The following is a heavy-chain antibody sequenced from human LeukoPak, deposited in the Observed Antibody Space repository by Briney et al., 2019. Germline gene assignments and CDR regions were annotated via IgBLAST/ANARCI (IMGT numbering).Heavy chain of an antibody. D-gene: IGHD3-22*01. CDR2: ISSSSSTI. Sequence: GGSLRLSCAASGFTLSSHSTNWVRQAPGKGLEWVSYISSSSSTIYYADSVKGRFTISRDNAKNSLYLQMNSLRAEDTAVYYCARGAYYYEDWGQGTLVTVSS. V-gene: IGHV3-48*01. CDR1: GFTLSSHS. CDR3: ARGAYYYED. J-gene: IGHJ4*02.